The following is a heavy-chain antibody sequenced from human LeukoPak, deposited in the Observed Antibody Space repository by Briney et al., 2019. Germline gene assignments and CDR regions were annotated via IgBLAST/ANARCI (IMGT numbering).Heavy chain of an antibody. CDR1: GGSISSGSYY. CDR3: ARDDEDCGGDCYPY. D-gene: IGHD2-21*01. J-gene: IGHJ4*02. Sequence: PSETLSLTCTVSGGSISSGSYYWSWIRQPAGKGLEWIGRIYTSGSTNYNPSLKSRVTISVDTSKNQFSLKLSSVTAVDTAVYYCARDDEDCGGDCYPYWGQGTLVTVSS. CDR2: IYTSGST. V-gene: IGHV4-61*02.